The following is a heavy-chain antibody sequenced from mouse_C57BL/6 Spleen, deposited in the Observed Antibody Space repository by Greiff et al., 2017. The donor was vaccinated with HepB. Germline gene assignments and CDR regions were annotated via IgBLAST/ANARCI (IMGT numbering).Heavy chain of an antibody. V-gene: IGHV5-16*01. CDR1: GFTFSDYY. J-gene: IGHJ4*01. Sequence: EVKLVESEGGLVQPGSSMKLSCTASGFTFSDYYMAWVRQVPEKGLEWVANINYDGSSTYYLDSLKSRFIISRDNAKNILYLQMSSLKSEDTATYYCARGYYYGSSGAMDYWGQGTSVTVSS. D-gene: IGHD1-1*01. CDR3: ARGYYYGSSGAMDY. CDR2: INYDGSST.